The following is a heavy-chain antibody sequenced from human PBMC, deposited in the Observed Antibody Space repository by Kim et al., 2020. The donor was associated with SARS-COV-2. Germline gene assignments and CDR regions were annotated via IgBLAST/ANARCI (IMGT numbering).Heavy chain of an antibody. J-gene: IGHJ5*02. CDR1: GGSFSGYY. CDR3: ARMGPVVPAAKNWFDP. V-gene: IGHV4-34*01. D-gene: IGHD2-2*01. CDR2: INHSGST. Sequence: SETLSHTCAVYGGSFSGYYWSWIRQPPGKGLEWIGEINHSGSTNYNPSLKSRVTISVDTSKNQFSLKLSSVTAADTAVYYCARMGPVVPAAKNWFDPWGQGTLVTVSS.